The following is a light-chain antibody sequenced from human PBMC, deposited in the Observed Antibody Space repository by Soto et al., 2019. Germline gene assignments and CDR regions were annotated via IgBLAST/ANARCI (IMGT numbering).Light chain of an antibody. CDR3: LQYNTYPWT. CDR1: QSLSTW. J-gene: IGKJ1*01. Sequence: DIQMTQSPSTLSASIGDRVTITCRASQSLSTWLAWFQQKPGEAPKGLIYKVSYLESGVPPRFDGSGSETEFTLTINGLQPDDFATYYCLQYNTYPWTFGQGTKVDIK. CDR2: KVS. V-gene: IGKV1-5*03.